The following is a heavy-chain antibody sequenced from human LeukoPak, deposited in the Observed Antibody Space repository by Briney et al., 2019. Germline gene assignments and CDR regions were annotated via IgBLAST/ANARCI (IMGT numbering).Heavy chain of an antibody. CDR3: ARSLYYYGSGSYVGT. CDR2: INHSGST. D-gene: IGHD3-10*01. CDR1: GGSISNYY. J-gene: IGHJ5*02. Sequence: SETLSLTCTVSGGSISNYYWSWIRQPPGKGLEWIGEINHSGSTNYNPSLKSRVTISVDTSKNQFSLKLSSVTAADTAVYYCARSLYYYGSGSYVGTWGQGTLVTVSS. V-gene: IGHV4-34*01.